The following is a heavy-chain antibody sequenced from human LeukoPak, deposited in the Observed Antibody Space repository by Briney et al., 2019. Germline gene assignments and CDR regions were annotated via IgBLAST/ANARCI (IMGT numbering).Heavy chain of an antibody. V-gene: IGHV4-59*01. CDR2: IYYSGST. D-gene: IGHD3-10*01. CDR1: GVSISSYY. CDR3: ARVETQYYYGSGSYYTGYYYGMDV. Sequence: SETLSLTCTVSGVSISSYYWSWLRQPPGKGLEWSGYIYYSGSTNYNPSLKSRVTISVDTSKNQFSLKLSSVPAADTAVYYCARVETQYYYGSGSYYTGYYYGMDVWGQGTTVTVSS. J-gene: IGHJ6*02.